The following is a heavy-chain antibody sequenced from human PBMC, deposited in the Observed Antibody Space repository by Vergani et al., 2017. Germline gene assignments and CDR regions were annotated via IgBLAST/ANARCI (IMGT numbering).Heavy chain of an antibody. CDR1: GYTFTSYG. D-gene: IGHD6-13*01. Sequence: QVQLVQSGAEVKKPGASVKVSCKASGYTFTSYGISWVRQAPGQGLEWMGWISAYNGNTNYAQKLQGRVTMTTDTSTSTAYMELRSLRSDATAVYYCATFSSGMSAAGYSRSTGWFDPWGQGTLVTVSS. V-gene: IGHV1-18*01. CDR2: ISAYNGNT. J-gene: IGHJ5*02. CDR3: ATFSSGMSAAGYSRSTGWFDP.